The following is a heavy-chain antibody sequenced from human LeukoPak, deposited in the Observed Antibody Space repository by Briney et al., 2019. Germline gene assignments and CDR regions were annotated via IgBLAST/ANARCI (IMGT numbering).Heavy chain of an antibody. D-gene: IGHD3-16*02. Sequence: GGSLRLSCAASGFTFSSYRMNWVRQAPGKGLEWVSSISSSSSYIYYADSVKGRFTISRDNAKNSLYLQMNSLRAEDTAVYYCARDQYDYVWGSYRNPVDYWGQGTLVTVSS. CDR3: ARDQYDYVWGSYRNPVDY. J-gene: IGHJ4*02. V-gene: IGHV3-21*01. CDR1: GFTFSSYR. CDR2: ISSSSSYI.